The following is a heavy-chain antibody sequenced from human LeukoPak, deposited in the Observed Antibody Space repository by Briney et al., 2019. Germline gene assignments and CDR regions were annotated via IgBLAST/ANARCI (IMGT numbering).Heavy chain of an antibody. Sequence: PGGSLRLSCAASRFTFSSYAMSWVRQAPGKGLEWVSAISGSGGSTYYAHSVQGRVTLSRDNSKNTLYLQMNSVRAEDTAVYYCAKIYSGHRIWDAFDIWGQGTMVTVSS. J-gene: IGHJ3*02. CDR1: RFTFSSYA. V-gene: IGHV3-23*01. D-gene: IGHD5-12*01. CDR3: AKIYSGHRIWDAFDI. CDR2: ISGSGGST.